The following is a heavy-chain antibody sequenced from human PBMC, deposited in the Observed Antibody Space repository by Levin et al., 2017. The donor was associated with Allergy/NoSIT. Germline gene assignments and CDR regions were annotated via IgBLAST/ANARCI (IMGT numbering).Heavy chain of an antibody. CDR3: AKGSNRYYYGADAFDI. CDR2: ISYDGSNK. CDR1: GFTFSSYG. D-gene: IGHD3-10*01. J-gene: IGHJ3*02. Sequence: GGSLRLSCAASGFTFSSYGMHWVRQAPGKGLEWVAVISYDGSNKYYADSVKGRFTISRDNSKNTLYLQMNSLRAEDTAVYYCAKGSNRYYYGADAFDIWGQGTMVTVSS. V-gene: IGHV3-30*18.